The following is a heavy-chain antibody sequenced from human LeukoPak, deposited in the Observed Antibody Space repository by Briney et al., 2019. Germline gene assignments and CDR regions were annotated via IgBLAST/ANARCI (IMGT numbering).Heavy chain of an antibody. J-gene: IGHJ4*02. Sequence: SETLSLTCTVSGGSISSYYWSWIRQPPGKGLEWIGYIYYSGSTNYNPSLKSRVTISVDTSKNQFSLKLSSVTAADTAVYYCARTHFWSGYLFDYWGQGALVTVSS. V-gene: IGHV4-59*01. CDR3: ARTHFWSGYLFDY. CDR2: IYYSGST. D-gene: IGHD3-3*01. CDR1: GGSISSYY.